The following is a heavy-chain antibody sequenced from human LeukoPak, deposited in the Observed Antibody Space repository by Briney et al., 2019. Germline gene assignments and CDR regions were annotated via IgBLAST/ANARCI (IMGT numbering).Heavy chain of an antibody. D-gene: IGHD1-1*01. CDR3: ARGKERKTGGYYFDY. CDR2: ISYDGSNK. Sequence: PGGSLRLSCAASGFTFSSYAMHWVRQAPGKGLEWVAVISYDGSNKYYADSVKGRFTISRDNSKNTLYLQMNSLRAEDTAVYYCARGKERKTGGYYFDYWGQGTLVTVSS. J-gene: IGHJ4*02. V-gene: IGHV3-30-3*01. CDR1: GFTFSSYA.